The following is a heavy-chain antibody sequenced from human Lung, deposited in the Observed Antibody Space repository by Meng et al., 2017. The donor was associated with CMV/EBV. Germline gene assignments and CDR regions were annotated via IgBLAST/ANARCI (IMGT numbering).Heavy chain of an antibody. CDR3: ARVKKAVHFDN. J-gene: IGHJ4*02. CDR1: EFTFSNYW. CDR2: IREDGSEQ. Sequence: GEXXKISCAASEFTFSNYWMSWVRQAPGKGLEWVANIREDGSEQHYADSVKGRFSISRDNAKNSLYLQMNSLRGEDTAVYYCARVKKAVHFDNWGQGKMVNGAS. D-gene: IGHD6-6*01. V-gene: IGHV3-7*01.